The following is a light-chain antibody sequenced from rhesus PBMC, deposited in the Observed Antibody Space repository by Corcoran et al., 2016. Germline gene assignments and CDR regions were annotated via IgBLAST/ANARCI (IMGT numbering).Light chain of an antibody. CDR1: SSDIGGYNL. CDR2: EVS. V-gene: IGLV2-13*03. CDR3: SSYASSSTYI. J-gene: IGLJ1*01. Sequence: QAAPTQSPSVSGSPGQSVTISCTGTSSDIGGYNLVSWYQQHPGKAPKLVIYEVSKRPSGVSDRFSGSKSGNTASLTFSGLKAEDESDYYCSSYASSSTYIFGAGTRLSVL.